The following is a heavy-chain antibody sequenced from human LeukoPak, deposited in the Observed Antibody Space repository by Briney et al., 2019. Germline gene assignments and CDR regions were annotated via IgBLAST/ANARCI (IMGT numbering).Heavy chain of an antibody. CDR3: ATDFYDST. CDR1: GFTFSSYA. Sequence: GGSLRLSCAASGFTFSSYAMSWVRQAPGKGLEWVGRIRSNSDGGTIDYAAPVKGRFTLSRDDSKTTLYLQMNSLQTEDTAVYYCATDFYDSTWGQGTLVTVTS. J-gene: IGHJ5*02. V-gene: IGHV3-15*01. D-gene: IGHD3-22*01. CDR2: IRSNSDGGTI.